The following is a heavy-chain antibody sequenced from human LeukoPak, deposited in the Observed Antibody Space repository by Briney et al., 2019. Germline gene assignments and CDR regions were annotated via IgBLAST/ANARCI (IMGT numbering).Heavy chain of an antibody. CDR3: ARGDSSGYYSGDAFDI. CDR2: VYHGGSS. J-gene: IGHJ3*02. D-gene: IGHD3-22*01. V-gene: IGHV4-38-2*02. Sequence: SDTLSLICSVSGYSISSGFYWGWIRQPPGKGLEWIGNVYHGGSSYYNPSLKSRVTISVDTSKNQFSLNLYSVTAADTAVYYCARGDSSGYYSGDAFDIWGQGTMVTVSS. CDR1: GYSISSGFY.